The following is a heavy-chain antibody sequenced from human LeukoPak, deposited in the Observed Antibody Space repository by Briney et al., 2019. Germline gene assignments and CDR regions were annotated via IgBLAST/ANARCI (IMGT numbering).Heavy chain of an antibody. CDR2: INHSGST. V-gene: IGHV4-34*01. D-gene: IGHD3-10*01. Sequence: SETLSLTCAVYGGSFSGYYWSWIRQPPGKGLEWIGEINHSGSTNYNPSLKSRVTISVDTSKNQFSLKLSSVTAADTAVYYCARGCGVGDYWGQGTLVTVSS. CDR3: ARGCGVGDY. CDR1: GGSFSGYY. J-gene: IGHJ4*02.